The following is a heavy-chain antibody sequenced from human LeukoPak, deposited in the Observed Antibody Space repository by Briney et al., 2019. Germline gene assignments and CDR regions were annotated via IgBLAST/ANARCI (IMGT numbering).Heavy chain of an antibody. CDR3: ARDGCSGWCSGYDY. D-gene: IGHD6-19*01. J-gene: IGHJ4*02. CDR1: GYTFTGYY. V-gene: IGHV1-2*02. CDR2: INPNSGGT. Sequence: GASVKVSYKASGYTFTGYYMHWVRQAPGQGLEWMGWINPNSGGTNYAQKFQGRVTMTRDTSISTAYMELSRLRSDDTAVYYCARDGCSGWCSGYDYWGQGTLVTVSS.